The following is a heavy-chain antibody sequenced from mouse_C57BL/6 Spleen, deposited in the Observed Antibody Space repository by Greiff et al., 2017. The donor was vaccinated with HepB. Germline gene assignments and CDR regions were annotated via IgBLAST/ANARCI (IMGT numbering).Heavy chain of an antibody. Sequence: QVQLQQPGAELVKPGASVKLSCKASGYTFTSYWMQWVKQRPGQGLEWIGEIDPSDSYTNYNQKFKGKATLTVDTSSSTAYMQLSSLTSEDSAVYYCARRRELGGDYWGQGTTLTVSS. D-gene: IGHD4-1*01. V-gene: IGHV1-50*01. J-gene: IGHJ2*01. CDR3: ARRRELGGDY. CDR2: IDPSDSYT. CDR1: GYTFTSYW.